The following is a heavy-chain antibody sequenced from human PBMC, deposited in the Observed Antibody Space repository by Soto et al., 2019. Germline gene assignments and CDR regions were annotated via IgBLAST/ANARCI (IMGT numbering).Heavy chain of an antibody. Sequence: QITLKESGPTLVKYTQTLTLTCTFSGVSLRSTEVGVGWIRQTPGKALEWLALIYWDDDKRYGPSLKSRLTITKDTSKDQVILTVTNMDLVDTGTYYCAHRSGDTQTFDFWGQGTTVTVSS. CDR3: AHRSGDTQTFDF. CDR2: IYWDDDK. CDR1: GVSLRSTEVG. D-gene: IGHD4-17*01. J-gene: IGHJ3*01. V-gene: IGHV2-5*05.